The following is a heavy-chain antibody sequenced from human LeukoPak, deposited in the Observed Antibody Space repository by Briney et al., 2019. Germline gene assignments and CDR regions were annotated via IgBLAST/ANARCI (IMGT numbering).Heavy chain of an antibody. Sequence: GGSLRLSCAASGFTFSSYGMHWVRQAPGKGLEWVAVISYDGSNKYYADSVKGRFTTSRDNSKNTLYLQMNSLRAEDTAVYYCAKVQRLYGDYDYYYYGMDVWGQGTTVTVSS. CDR3: AKVQRLYGDYDYYYYGMDV. CDR1: GFTFSSYG. CDR2: ISYDGSNK. V-gene: IGHV3-30*18. D-gene: IGHD4-17*01. J-gene: IGHJ6*02.